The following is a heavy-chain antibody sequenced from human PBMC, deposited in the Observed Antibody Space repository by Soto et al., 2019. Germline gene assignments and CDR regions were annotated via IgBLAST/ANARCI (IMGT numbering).Heavy chain of an antibody. V-gene: IGHV4-30-2*01. Sequence: LSLTCAVSGGSISSVCDSWSWSRQPPGKGLEWIGYIFHSGSTYYNPSLKSRVTISVDKSKNQFSLRLTSVTAADTAVYYCARVPDFKRAMDVWGQGTTVTVSS. D-gene: IGHD3-3*01. CDR1: GGSISSVCDS. J-gene: IGHJ6*02. CDR2: IFHSGST. CDR3: ARVPDFKRAMDV.